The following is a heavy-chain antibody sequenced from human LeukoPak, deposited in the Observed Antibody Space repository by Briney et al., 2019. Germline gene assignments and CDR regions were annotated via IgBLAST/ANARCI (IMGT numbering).Heavy chain of an antibody. J-gene: IGHJ4*02. CDR3: AKDPLVGITMVRGVY. CDR2: ISGSGGST. V-gene: IGHV3-23*01. CDR1: GFTFSSYG. D-gene: IGHD3-10*01. Sequence: GGSLRLSCAASGFTFSSYGMNWVRQAPGKGLECVSGISGSGGSTYYADSVKGRFTISRDNSKNTLYLQMNSLRAEDTAVYYCAKDPLVGITMVRGVYWGQGTLVTVSS.